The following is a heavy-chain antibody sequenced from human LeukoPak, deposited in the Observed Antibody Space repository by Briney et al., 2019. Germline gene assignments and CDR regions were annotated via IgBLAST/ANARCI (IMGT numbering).Heavy chain of an antibody. CDR2: ISGSSDTT. V-gene: IGHV3-23*01. CDR3: VREPTY. CDR1: GSTFSDYS. Sequence: GGSLRLSCEASGSTFSDYSMNWVRQAPGKGLEWVSAISGSSDTTYYADSVKGRFTISRDNSKNTLYLQMNSLRAEDTAVYYCVREPTYWGQGTLVTVSS. J-gene: IGHJ4*02.